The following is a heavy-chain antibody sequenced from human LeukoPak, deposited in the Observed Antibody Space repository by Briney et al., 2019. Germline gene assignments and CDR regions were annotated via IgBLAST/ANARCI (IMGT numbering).Heavy chain of an antibody. D-gene: IGHD6-13*01. CDR2: IIPIFGIA. CDR1: GGTFSSYA. Sequence: GASVKVSCKASGGTFSSYAISWVRQAPGQGLEWVGRIIPIFGIANYAQKFQGRVTITADKSTSTAYMELSSLRSEDTAVYYCAREVAEGGSSWTLYYFDYWGQGTLVTVSS. J-gene: IGHJ4*02. V-gene: IGHV1-69*04. CDR3: AREVAEGGSSWTLYYFDY.